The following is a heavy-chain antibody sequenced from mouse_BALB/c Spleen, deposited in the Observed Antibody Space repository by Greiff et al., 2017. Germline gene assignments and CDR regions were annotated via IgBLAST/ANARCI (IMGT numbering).Heavy chain of an antibody. CDR1: GFTFSSFG. CDR3: ARDGRYDALYAMDY. CDR2: ISSGSSTI. D-gene: IGHD2-14*01. J-gene: IGHJ4*01. V-gene: IGHV5-17*02. Sequence: EVQLVESGGGLVQPGGSRKLSCAASGFTFSSFGMHWVRQAPEKELEWVAYISSGSSTIYYADTVKGRFTISRDNPKNTLFLQMTSLRSEDTAMYYCARDGRYDALYAMDYWGQGTSVTVSS.